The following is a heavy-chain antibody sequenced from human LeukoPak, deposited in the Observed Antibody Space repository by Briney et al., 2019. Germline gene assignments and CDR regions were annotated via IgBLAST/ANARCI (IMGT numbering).Heavy chain of an antibody. J-gene: IGHJ4*02. CDR2: IYYSGST. CDR1: GGSISSSSYY. Sequence: SETLSLTCTVSGGSISSSSYYWGWIRQPPGKGLEWVGSIYYSGSTYYNPSLKSRVTISVDTSKNQFSLKLSSVTAADTAVYYCARDRVVRGPAARLGFGYIDYWGQGTLVTVSS. CDR3: ARDRVVRGPAARLGFGYIDY. V-gene: IGHV4-39*07. D-gene: IGHD3-10*01.